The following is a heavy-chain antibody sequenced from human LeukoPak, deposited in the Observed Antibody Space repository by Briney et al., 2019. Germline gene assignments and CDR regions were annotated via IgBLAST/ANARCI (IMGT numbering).Heavy chain of an antibody. Sequence: GASVKVSCKASGGTFSSYAISWVRQAPGQGLEWMGWINTNTGNPTYAQGFTGRFVFSLDTSVSTAYLQISSLKAEDTAVYYCARDECGGDCDALFDYWGQGTLVTVSS. CDR2: INTNTGNP. D-gene: IGHD2-21*02. CDR1: GGTFSSYA. J-gene: IGHJ4*02. V-gene: IGHV7-4-1*02. CDR3: ARDECGGDCDALFDY.